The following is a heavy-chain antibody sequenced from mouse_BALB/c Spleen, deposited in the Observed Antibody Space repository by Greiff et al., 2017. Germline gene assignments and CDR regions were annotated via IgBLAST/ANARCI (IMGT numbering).Heavy chain of an antibody. CDR3: AKHAYYGNYVYAMDY. CDR2: IWGGGST. J-gene: IGHJ4*01. CDR1: GFSLTDYG. V-gene: IGHV2-6-5*01. D-gene: IGHD2-10*01. Sequence: VKLVESGPGLVAPSQSLSITCTVSGFSLTDYGVSWIRQPPGKGLEWLGVIWGGGSTYYNSALKSRLSISKDNSKSQVFLKMNSLQTDDTAMYYCAKHAYYGNYVYAMDYWGQGTSVTVSS.